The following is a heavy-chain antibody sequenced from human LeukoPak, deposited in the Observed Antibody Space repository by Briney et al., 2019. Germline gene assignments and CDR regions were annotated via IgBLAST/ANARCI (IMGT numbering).Heavy chain of an antibody. Sequence: SETLSLTCTVSGGSISSGDYYWSWIRQPPGKGLEWIGYIYYSGSTHYNPSLKSRVTISVDTSKNQFSLKLSSVTAADTAVYYCARQNPPPYYYDPYYFDYWGQGTLVTVSS. D-gene: IGHD3-22*01. J-gene: IGHJ4*02. CDR2: IYYSGST. CDR1: GGSISSGDYY. V-gene: IGHV4-30-4*01. CDR3: ARQNPPPYYYDPYYFDY.